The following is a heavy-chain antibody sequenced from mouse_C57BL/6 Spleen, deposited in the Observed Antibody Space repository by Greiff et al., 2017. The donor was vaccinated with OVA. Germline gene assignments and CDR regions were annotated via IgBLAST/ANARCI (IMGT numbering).Heavy chain of an antibody. J-gene: IGHJ2*01. CDR3: AIVYDYEGGFDY. Sequence: VQLQQPGAELVKPGASVKVSCKASGYTFTSYWMHWVKQRPGQGLEWIGRIHPSDSVTNYNQKFKGKATLTVDKSSSTAYMQLSSLTSEDSAVYYCAIVYDYEGGFDYWGQGTTLTVSS. D-gene: IGHD2-4*01. CDR1: GYTFTSYW. CDR2: IHPSDSVT. V-gene: IGHV1-74*01.